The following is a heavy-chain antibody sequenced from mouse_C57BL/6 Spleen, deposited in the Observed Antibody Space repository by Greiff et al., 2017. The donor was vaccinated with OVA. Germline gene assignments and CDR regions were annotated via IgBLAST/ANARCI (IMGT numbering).Heavy chain of an antibody. CDR2: ISYDGST. CDR1: GYSIPSGYY. D-gene: IGHD2-4*01. CDR3: ARDCDYDSFDY. V-gene: IGHV3-6*01. J-gene: IGHJ2*01. Sequence: EVQRVESGPGLVKPSQSLSLTCSVTGYSIPSGYYWNWIRQFPGNKLEWMGYISYDGSTNYNPSLKNRISITRDTSKNQFFLKLNSVTTEDTATYYCARDCDYDSFDYWGQGTTLTVSS.